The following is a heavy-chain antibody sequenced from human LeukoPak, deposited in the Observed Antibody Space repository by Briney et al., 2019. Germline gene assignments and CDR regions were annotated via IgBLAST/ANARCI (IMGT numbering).Heavy chain of an antibody. D-gene: IGHD6-13*01. V-gene: IGHV4-59*01. CDR1: GGSINSYY. CDR2: IYSSGST. CDR3: ARGGSSSWRIGYYFDY. J-gene: IGHJ4*02. Sequence: SSETLSLTCTVSGGSINSYYWNWIRQPPGQGLEWIGFIYSSGSTNYNPSLKSRVAISVDTSRNHFSLKLSSVTAADTAVYYCARGGSSSWRIGYYFDYWGQGTLVTVSS.